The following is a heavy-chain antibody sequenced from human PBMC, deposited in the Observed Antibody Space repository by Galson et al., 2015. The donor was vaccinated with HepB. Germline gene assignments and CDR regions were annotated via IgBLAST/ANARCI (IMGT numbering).Heavy chain of an antibody. V-gene: IGHV3-30*03. CDR1: GFTLNKYG. Sequence: SLRLSCAVFGFTLNKYGMHWVRQAPGKGLEWVAFISDDGSHKYYADSVKGRLTISRDNSKTKVYLQMDTLRPEDTAVYFCAREGDTYRSGRYGSWGQGTLVTVSS. CDR2: ISDDGSHK. J-gene: IGHJ4*02. D-gene: IGHD6-13*01. CDR3: AREGDTYRSGRYGS.